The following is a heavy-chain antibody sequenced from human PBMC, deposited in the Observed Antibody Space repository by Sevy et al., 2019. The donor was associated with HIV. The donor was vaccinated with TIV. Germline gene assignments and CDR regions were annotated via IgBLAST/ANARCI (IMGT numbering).Heavy chain of an antibody. Sequence: GGSLRLSCAASGFTFSSYGMHWVRQAPGKGLEWVAVISYDGSNKYYADSVKGRFTISRDNSKNTLYLQMKSLRAEDRAVFCCAEGGGGGGVYYYYGLGGWGGGNTVT. J-gene: IGHJ6*02. CDR1: GFTFSSYG. CDR2: ISYDGSNK. D-gene: IGHD3-10*01. V-gene: IGHV3-30*03. CDR3: AEGGGGGGVYYYYGLGG.